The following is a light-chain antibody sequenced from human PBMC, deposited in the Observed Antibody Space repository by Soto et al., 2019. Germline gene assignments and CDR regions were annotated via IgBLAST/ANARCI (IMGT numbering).Light chain of an antibody. CDR1: SSDVGGYNY. J-gene: IGLJ2*01. CDR3: SSFAGGGNPVL. Sequence: QSALTQPPSASGSLGQSVTISCTGTSSDVGGYNYVSWHQQHPGKAPKFMIYEVTKRPPGVPDRFSGSKSGNTASLTVSGLQADDEADYYCSSFAGGGNPVLLGGGTKLTVL. V-gene: IGLV2-8*01. CDR2: EVT.